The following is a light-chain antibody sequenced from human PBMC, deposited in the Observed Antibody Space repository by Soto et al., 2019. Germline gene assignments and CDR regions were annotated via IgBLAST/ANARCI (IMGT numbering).Light chain of an antibody. CDR3: QQRKYWPPLT. CDR2: DSY. J-gene: IGKJ4*01. Sequence: EVVLTQSPDTLSLSPGERATLSCRTSHSVDIYLDWYQQKPGQAPRLLIYDSYNRVTGIPTRFSGSGSGTDFTLTIISLEPEDSAVYYCQQRKYWPPLTFGGGTKVEIK. CDR1: HSVDIY. V-gene: IGKV3-11*01.